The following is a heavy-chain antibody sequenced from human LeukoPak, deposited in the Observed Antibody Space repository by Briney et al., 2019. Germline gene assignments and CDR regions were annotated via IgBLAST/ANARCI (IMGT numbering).Heavy chain of an antibody. CDR3: ARGGGLDV. V-gene: IGHV3-30-3*01. D-gene: IGHD3-16*01. J-gene: IGHJ6*02. CDR2: ISYDGSEK. CDR1: GFTFSSYP. Sequence: PGGSLRLSCAASGFTFSSYPMHWVRQAPGKGLEWVAVISYDGSEKHYADPVKGRFTISRDNSKNTLYLQMSNLRAEDTAVYFCARGGGLDVWGQGATVTVSS.